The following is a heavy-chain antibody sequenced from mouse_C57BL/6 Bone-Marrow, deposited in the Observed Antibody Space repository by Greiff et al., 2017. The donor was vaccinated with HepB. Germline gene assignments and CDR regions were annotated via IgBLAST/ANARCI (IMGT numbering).Heavy chain of an antibody. V-gene: IGHV1-69*01. CDR2: IDPSDSYT. J-gene: IGHJ1*03. CDR1: GYTFTSYW. Sequence: QVQLQQPGAELVMPGASVKLSCKASGYTFTSYWMHWVKQRPGQGLEWIGEIDPSDSYTNYNQKFKGKSTLTVDKSSSTAYMQLSSLKSEDSAVYYCASRTLITTVVALRYFDVWGTGTTVTVSS. CDR3: ASRTLITTVVALRYFDV. D-gene: IGHD1-1*01.